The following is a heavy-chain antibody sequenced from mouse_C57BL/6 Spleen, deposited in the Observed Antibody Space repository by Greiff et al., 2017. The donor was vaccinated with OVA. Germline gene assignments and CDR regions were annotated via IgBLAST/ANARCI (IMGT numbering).Heavy chain of an antibody. J-gene: IGHJ2*01. CDR1: GYTFTSYW. V-gene: IGHV1-64*01. D-gene: IGHD1-1*01. CDR2: IHPNSGST. Sequence: VQLQQPGAELAKPGASVKLSCKASGYTFTSYWMHWVKQRPGQGLEWIGMIHPNSGSTNYNEKFKSKATLTVDKSSSTAYMQLSSLTSEDSAVYCCESETTVVAPFFDYWGQGTTLTVAS. CDR3: ESETTVVAPFFDY.